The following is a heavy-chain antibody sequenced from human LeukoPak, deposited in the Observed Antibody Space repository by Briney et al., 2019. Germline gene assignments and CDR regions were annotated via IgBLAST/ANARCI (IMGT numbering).Heavy chain of an antibody. CDR2: IYTSGST. CDR1: GGSISSYY. V-gene: IGHV4-4*07. D-gene: IGHD2-15*01. J-gene: IGHJ4*02. CDR3: ARGTHDCSGGSCYGY. Sequence: SETPSLTCTVSGGSISSYYWSWIRQPAGKGLEWIGRIYTSGSTNYNPSLKSRVTMSVDTSKNQFSLKLSSVTAADTAVYYCARGTHDCSGGSCYGYWGQGTLVTVSS.